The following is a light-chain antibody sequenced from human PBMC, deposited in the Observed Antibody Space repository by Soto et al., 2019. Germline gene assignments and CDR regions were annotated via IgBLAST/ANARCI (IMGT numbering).Light chain of an antibody. CDR3: QQYNNWPRT. CDR1: QSVNSN. Sequence: EIVMTQSPATLSVSPGERGTLSCRASQSVNSNLAWYQQKPGQAPRLLIYGASTRATGIPARFSGSGSGTQFTLTISRLQSEELAIYYCQQYNNWPRTFGQGTKVEVQ. V-gene: IGKV3-15*01. J-gene: IGKJ1*01. CDR2: GAS.